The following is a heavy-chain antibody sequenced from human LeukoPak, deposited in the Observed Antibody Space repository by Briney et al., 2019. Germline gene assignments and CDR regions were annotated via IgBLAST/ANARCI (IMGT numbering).Heavy chain of an antibody. V-gene: IGHV4-59*08. CDR3: ARRTQRAGTGFDY. CDR1: GGSISSYY. D-gene: IGHD5-18*01. Sequence: SETLSLTCTVSGGSISSYYWSWIRQPPGKGLEWIGYIYYSGSTNYNPSHKSRVTISVDTSKNQFSLKLSSVTAADTAVYYCARRTQRAGTGFDYWGQGTLVTVSS. CDR2: IYYSGST. J-gene: IGHJ4*02.